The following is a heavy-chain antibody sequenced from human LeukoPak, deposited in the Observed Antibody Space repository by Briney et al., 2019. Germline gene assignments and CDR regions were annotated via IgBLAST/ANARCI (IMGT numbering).Heavy chain of an antibody. CDR2: ISGSGGGT. J-gene: IGHJ6*03. V-gene: IGHV3-23*01. Sequence: GGSLRPSRAASGFTFNNYGTSGVPQAPGKGLEWVSAISGSGGGTYSADSVKGRFTISRDNSENTLYLQMNSLRAEDTAVYYCAKTSGYNGPQYYYYMDVWGKGTTVTISS. D-gene: IGHD5-24*01. CDR1: GFTFNNYG. CDR3: AKTSGYNGPQYYYYMDV.